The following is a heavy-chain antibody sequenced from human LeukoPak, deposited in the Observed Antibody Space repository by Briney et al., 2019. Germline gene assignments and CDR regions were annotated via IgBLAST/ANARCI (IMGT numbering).Heavy chain of an antibody. CDR2: IKTDGSEK. Sequence: SGGSLRLSCEGSGFTFSNYWMGWVRQAPGKGLQWVANIKTDGSEKYYVDSVKGRFTISRDNAKNSLYLQMNSLRAEDTAVYYCARNGGYSYGLSPPRGGDWGQGTLVTVSS. CDR3: ARNGGYSYGLSPPRGGD. V-gene: IGHV3-7*01. J-gene: IGHJ4*02. D-gene: IGHD5-18*01. CDR1: GFTFSNYW.